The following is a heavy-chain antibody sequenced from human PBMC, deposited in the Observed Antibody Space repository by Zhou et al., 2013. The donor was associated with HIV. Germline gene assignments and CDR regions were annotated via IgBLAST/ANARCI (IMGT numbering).Heavy chain of an antibody. CDR1: GGTFSSYG. Sequence: QVLLVQSGAEVQKPGSSVKVSCKVSGGTFSSYGLSWVRQAPGQGPEWMGGIIPTFGRTDYAQKFQGRVTITTDESTSTAYMELNSLRSEDTAVYYCAIKQTGYRGWFDPWGQGTLVTVSS. CDR3: AIKQTGYRGWFDP. V-gene: IGHV1-69*05. D-gene: IGHD3-9*01. J-gene: IGHJ5*02. CDR2: IIPTFGRT.